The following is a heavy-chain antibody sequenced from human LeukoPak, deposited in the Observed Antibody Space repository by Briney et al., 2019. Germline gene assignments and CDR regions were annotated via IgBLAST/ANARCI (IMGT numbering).Heavy chain of an antibody. D-gene: IGHD6-6*01. CDR3: ARGLRNRSSGTRFDVFDI. V-gene: IGHV4-59*02. CDR1: GCSVSSYY. Sequence: SETLSLTCTVSGCSVSSYYWTWIRQPPGKGLEWIGYIYYSGSTNYRPSLKSRVTISVDTSKNQVSLRLRSVTAADTAVYYCARGLRNRSSGTRFDVFDIWGQGTMVTVSS. J-gene: IGHJ3*02. CDR2: IYYSGST.